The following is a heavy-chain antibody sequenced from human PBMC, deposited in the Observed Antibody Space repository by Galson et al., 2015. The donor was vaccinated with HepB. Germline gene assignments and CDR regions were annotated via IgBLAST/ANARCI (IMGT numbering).Heavy chain of an antibody. CDR3: ARGAYSSGWRDFDY. CDR1: GFTFSDHY. CDR2: TRNKANSYTT. D-gene: IGHD6-19*01. J-gene: IGHJ4*02. V-gene: IGHV3-72*01. Sequence: SLRLSCAASGFTFSDHYMDWVRQAPGRGLEWVARTRNKANSYTTEYAASVKGRFTISRDDSKTSLYLQMNSLKTEDTAVYYCARGAYSSGWRDFDYWGQGTLVTVSS.